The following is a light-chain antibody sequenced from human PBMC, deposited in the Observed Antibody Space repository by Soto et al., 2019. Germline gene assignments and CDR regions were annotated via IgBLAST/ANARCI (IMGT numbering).Light chain of an antibody. CDR3: QQFDSLPYT. Sequence: DIQMTQSASSLSASVGDRVTITCQASQDINDRLNWYQQKPGKAPKILISDASSLETGVPSRFSGDGYGTDFTLNINNLQPEEFATYHCQQFDSLPYTFGQGTSLEI. CDR1: QDINDR. J-gene: IGKJ2*01. V-gene: IGKV1-33*01. CDR2: DAS.